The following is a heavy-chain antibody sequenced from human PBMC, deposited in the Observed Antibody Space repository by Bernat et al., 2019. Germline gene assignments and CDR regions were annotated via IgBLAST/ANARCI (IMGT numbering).Heavy chain of an antibody. CDR1: GGSFSGYY. Sequence: QVQLQQWGAGLLKPSETLSLTCAVYGGSFSGYYWSWIRQPPGKGLEWIGEINHSGSTNYNPSLKSRVTISVDTSKNRCWLKVSSVTAADSAVYCCARGYWFDPWGQGTLVTVSS. CDR2: INHSGST. J-gene: IGHJ5*02. CDR3: ARGYWFDP. V-gene: IGHV4-34*01.